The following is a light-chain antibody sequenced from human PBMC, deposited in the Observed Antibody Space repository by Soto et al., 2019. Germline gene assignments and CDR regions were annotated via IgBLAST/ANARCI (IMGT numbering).Light chain of an antibody. V-gene: IGKV1-6*01. CDR2: AAS. CDR1: QGIRNE. CDR3: LQDSNYPRT. Sequence: AIQMTQSPSSLSASVGERVTITCRASQGIRNELGWYQQRPGKAPKLLIYAASTLESGVPSRVSASGSGTDFTLTISSLRPEDFATYYCLQDSNYPRTFGQGTKVDIK. J-gene: IGKJ1*01.